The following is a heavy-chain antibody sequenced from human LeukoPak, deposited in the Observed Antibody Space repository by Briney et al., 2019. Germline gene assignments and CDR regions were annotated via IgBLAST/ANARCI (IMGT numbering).Heavy chain of an antibody. CDR2: VWYDGSNK. D-gene: IGHD6-13*01. V-gene: IGHV3-33*01. CDR3: ARAPGIAAAGTPYFDY. J-gene: IGHJ4*02. Sequence: GGSLRLSCAASGFTFSNYGMHWVRQAPGKGLEWVAVVWYDGSNKYYTDSVKGRFTISRDNSKNTLYLQMNSLRAEDTAVYYCARAPGIAAAGTPYFDYWGQGTLVTVSS. CDR1: GFTFSNYG.